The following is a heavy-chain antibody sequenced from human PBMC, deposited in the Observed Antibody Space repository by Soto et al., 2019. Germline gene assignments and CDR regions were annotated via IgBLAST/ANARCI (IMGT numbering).Heavy chain of an antibody. Sequence: QVQLVQSGAEVKKPGASVKVSCKASGYTFTGYYMHWVRQAPGQGLEWMGWINPNSGRTNYAQKFQGWVTMTRDTSISTAYMELSRLRSADTAVYYCARSRCGGDCYEGYYYYGMDVWGQGTTVTVSS. V-gene: IGHV1-2*04. CDR2: INPNSGRT. J-gene: IGHJ6*02. CDR1: GYTFTGYY. D-gene: IGHD2-21*02. CDR3: ARSRCGGDCYEGYYYYGMDV.